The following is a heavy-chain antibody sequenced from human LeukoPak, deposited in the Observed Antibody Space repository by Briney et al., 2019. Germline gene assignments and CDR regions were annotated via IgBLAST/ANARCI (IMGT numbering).Heavy chain of an antibody. CDR3: ARVRYSSGWFCYFDY. Sequence: GGSLRLSCAASGFTFSSYAMSWVRQAPGKGLEWVSAISGSGGSTYYADSVKGRFTISRDNSKNTLYLQMNSLRAEDTAVYYCARVRYSSGWFCYFDYWGQGTLVTVSS. V-gene: IGHV3-23*01. CDR1: GFTFSSYA. J-gene: IGHJ4*02. D-gene: IGHD6-19*01. CDR2: ISGSGGST.